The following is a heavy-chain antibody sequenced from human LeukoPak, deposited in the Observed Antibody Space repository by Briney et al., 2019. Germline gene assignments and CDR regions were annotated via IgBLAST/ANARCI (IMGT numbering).Heavy chain of an antibody. CDR2: ITGSGTST. D-gene: IGHD3-9*01. Sequence: PGGSLRLSCAASGFTFSSYWMSWVRQAPGKGLEWVSAITGSGTSTYYADSLKGRFTISRDNSKNTVFLQMNSLRHEDTAIYYCVIWGDYDVLTGYYVPDYWGQGTLVTVSS. CDR3: VIWGDYDVLTGYYVPDY. CDR1: GFTFSSYW. J-gene: IGHJ4*02. V-gene: IGHV3-23*01.